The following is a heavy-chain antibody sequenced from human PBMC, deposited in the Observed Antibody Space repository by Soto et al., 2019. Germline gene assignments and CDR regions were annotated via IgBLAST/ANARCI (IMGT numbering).Heavy chain of an antibody. CDR2: VSPYDGYT. V-gene: IGHV1-18*01. CDR1: GYTFSSYG. D-gene: IGHD3-22*01. CDR3: AGGGYYDSSGSRNYFYYGMNV. Sequence: QVQLVQSGAEVKKPGASVKVSCKASGYTFSSYGINWVRQAPGQGLEWLGWVSPYDGYTNYAQILQGRVSMTTDTSTRTAYMDVRSLRSADTAVYYCAGGGYYDSSGSRNYFYYGMNVWGQGTTVTVSS. J-gene: IGHJ6*02.